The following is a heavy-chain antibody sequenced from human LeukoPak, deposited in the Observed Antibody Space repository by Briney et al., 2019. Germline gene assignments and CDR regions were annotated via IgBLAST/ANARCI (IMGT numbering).Heavy chain of an antibody. CDR1: GGSISSSSYY. D-gene: IGHD6-19*01. CDR2: IYYSGST. CDR3: ARTSREGSGWQYDAFDI. Sequence: PSETLSLTCTVSGGSISSSSYYWGWIRQPPGKGLEWIGSIYYSGSTHYNPSLKSRVTISVDTSKNQFSLKLSSVTAADTAVYYCARTSREGSGWQYDAFDIWGQGTMVTVSS. J-gene: IGHJ3*02. V-gene: IGHV4-39*01.